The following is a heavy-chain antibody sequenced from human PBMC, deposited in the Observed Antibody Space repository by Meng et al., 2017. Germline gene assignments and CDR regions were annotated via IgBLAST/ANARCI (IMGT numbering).Heavy chain of an antibody. CDR1: GGSFSGYY. V-gene: IGHV4-34*01. Sequence: QVQLQQWGAGLLKPSETLSLTRADYGGSFSGYYWSWIRQPPGKGLEWIGEINHSGSTNYNPSLKSRVTISVDTSKNQFSLKLSSVTAADTAVYYCARGRSGTWPWYFDLWGRGTLVTVSS. CDR2: INHSGST. CDR3: ARGRSGTWPWYFDL. D-gene: IGHD1-1*01. J-gene: IGHJ2*01.